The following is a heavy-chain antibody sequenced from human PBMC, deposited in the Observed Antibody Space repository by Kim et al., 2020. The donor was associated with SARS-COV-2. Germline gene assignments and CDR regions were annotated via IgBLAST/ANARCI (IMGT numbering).Heavy chain of an antibody. CDR3: ARGRKYQLPQAFDI. V-gene: IGHV4-34*01. J-gene: IGHJ3*02. Sequence: NPATKSRVTISVDTSKNQFSLKLGSVTAADTAVYYCARGRKYQLPQAFDIWGQGTMVTVSS. D-gene: IGHD2-2*01.